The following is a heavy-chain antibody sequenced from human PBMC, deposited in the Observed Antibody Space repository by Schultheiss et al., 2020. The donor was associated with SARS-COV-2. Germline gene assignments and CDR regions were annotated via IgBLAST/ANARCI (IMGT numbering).Heavy chain of an antibody. CDR3: AKDRWELLRFFYYMDV. J-gene: IGHJ6*03. V-gene: IGHV3-74*01. D-gene: IGHD1-26*01. CDR2: INSDGSST. Sequence: GGSLRLSCAASGFTFSSYWMHWVRQAPGKGLVWVSRINSDGSSTSYADSVKGRFTISRDNSKNTLYLQMNSLRAEDTAVYYCAKDRWELLRFFYYMDVWGKGTTVTVSS. CDR1: GFTFSSYW.